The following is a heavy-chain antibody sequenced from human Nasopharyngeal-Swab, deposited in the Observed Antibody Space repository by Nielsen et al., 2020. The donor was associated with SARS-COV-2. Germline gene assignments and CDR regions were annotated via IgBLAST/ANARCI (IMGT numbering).Heavy chain of an antibody. D-gene: IGHD3-22*01. J-gene: IGHJ4*02. CDR1: GGSISSSSYY. CDR3: ARVFTMITDY. Sequence: SETLSLTCTVSGGSISSSSYYWSWIRQPAGKGLEWIGRIYTSGSTNYNPSLKSRVTISVDKSKNQFSLKLSSVTAADTAVYYCARVFTMITDYWGQGTLVTVSS. V-gene: IGHV4-61*02. CDR2: IYTSGST.